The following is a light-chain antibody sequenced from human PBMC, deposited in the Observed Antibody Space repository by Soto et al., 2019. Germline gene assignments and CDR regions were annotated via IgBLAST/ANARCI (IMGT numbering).Light chain of an antibody. CDR2: DVS. Sequence: QSALTQPASVSGSPGQSITISCTGTNSDIGGYNYVSWYQQHPGKAPKLMIYDVSNRPSGVSYRFSGSKSGNTASLTISGLQAEDEADYYCSSYTSRSTLGVFGGGNKLTVL. J-gene: IGLJ2*01. CDR1: NSDIGGYNY. V-gene: IGLV2-14*03. CDR3: SSYTSRSTLGV.